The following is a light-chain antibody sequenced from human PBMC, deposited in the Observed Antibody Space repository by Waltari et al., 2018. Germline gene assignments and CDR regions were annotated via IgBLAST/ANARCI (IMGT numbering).Light chain of an antibody. CDR1: NSNIGSNP. CDR2: DND. Sequence: QSVLTQSPSASGTPGQRVTISCSGSNSNIGSNPANWYQQLPGAAPKLLIYDNDQRLSGVPARFSGSTSGSSASLAISWLQSEDEAEYYCAAWDDSLNGYVFGTGTKVTVL. V-gene: IGLV1-44*01. J-gene: IGLJ1*01. CDR3: AAWDDSLNGYV.